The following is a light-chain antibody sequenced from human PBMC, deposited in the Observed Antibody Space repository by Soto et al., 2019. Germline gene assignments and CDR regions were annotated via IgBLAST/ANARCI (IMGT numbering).Light chain of an antibody. CDR1: QSISST. J-gene: IGKJ1*01. V-gene: IGKV3D-15*01. Sequence: ETEIPHSPAPLSVSPGERAPLFCRASQSISSTLAWYQQKPGQAPRLLIYDASTRATGIPDRFSGSGSGTEFALTISRLEPEDFAAYYCQQNYSTPQTFGQGTKVDIK. CDR3: QQNYSTPQT. CDR2: DAS.